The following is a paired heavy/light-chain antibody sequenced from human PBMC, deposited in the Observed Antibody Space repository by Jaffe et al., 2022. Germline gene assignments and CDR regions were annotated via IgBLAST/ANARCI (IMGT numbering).Light chain of an antibody. V-gene: IGLV2-23*01. CDR2: EGS. Sequence: QSDLTQPASVSGSPGQSITISCTGSSSDVGSYNFVSWYQQHPGKAPKFIIYEGSKRPSGLSHRFSGSIFGNTASLTISGLQAEDEATYYCCSYAGSSLWVFGGGTKLTVL. CDR3: CSYAGSSLWV. CDR1: SSDVGSYNF. J-gene: IGLJ3*02.
Heavy chain of an antibody. CDR1: GGSITTYDYF. V-gene: IGHV4-61*02. CDR3: ARGPGSRTGEAFDY. D-gene: IGHD7-27*01. Sequence: QVQLQESGPGLVTPSQTLSLSCTVSGGSITTYDYFWSWIRQPAGKGLEWIGRIYFDGNTNYNPSLDSRVTISMDTSKNQISLKLTSVTAADTAVYYCARGPGSRTGEAFDYWGQGTLVTVSS. CDR2: IYFDGNT. J-gene: IGHJ4*02.